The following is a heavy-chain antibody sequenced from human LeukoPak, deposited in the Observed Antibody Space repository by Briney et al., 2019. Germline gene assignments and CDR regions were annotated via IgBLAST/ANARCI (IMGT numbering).Heavy chain of an antibody. CDR2: INHSGST. Sequence: SETLSLTCAVYGGSLSGYYWSWIRQPPGKGLEWIGEINHSGSTNYNPSLKSRVTISVDTSKNQFSLKLSSVTAADTAVYYCARFSGWSGLYYYYMDVWGKGTTVTVSS. D-gene: IGHD6-19*01. CDR1: GGSLSGYY. J-gene: IGHJ6*03. V-gene: IGHV4-34*01. CDR3: ARFSGWSGLYYYYMDV.